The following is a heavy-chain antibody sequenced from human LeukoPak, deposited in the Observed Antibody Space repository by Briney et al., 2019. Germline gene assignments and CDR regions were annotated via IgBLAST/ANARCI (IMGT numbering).Heavy chain of an antibody. Sequence: PSETLSLTCGVYGGSFSGYYWSWIRQPPGKGLEWIGEINHSGSTNYNPSLKSRVTISVDTSKNQFSLKLSSVTAADTAVYYCARGGSDIVVVVAATANWFDPWGQGTLVTVSS. J-gene: IGHJ5*02. CDR1: GGSFSGYY. CDR2: INHSGST. D-gene: IGHD2-15*01. V-gene: IGHV4-34*01. CDR3: ARGGSDIVVVVAATANWFDP.